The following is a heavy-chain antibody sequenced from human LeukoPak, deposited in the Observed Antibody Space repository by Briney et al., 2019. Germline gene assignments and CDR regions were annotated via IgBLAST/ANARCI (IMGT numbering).Heavy chain of an antibody. V-gene: IGHV3-66*01. D-gene: IGHD2-2*01. CDR2: VYSGGNT. J-gene: IGHJ4*02. CDR3: AGGRTRDY. Sequence: GGSLRLSCAASGFSLSSNSMTWVRQAPGKGLEWVSVVYSGGNTYYADSVKGRFTISRDISNNTVSLQMNSLRAEDTAVYFCAGGRTRDYWGQGTLVTVSS. CDR1: GFSLSSNS.